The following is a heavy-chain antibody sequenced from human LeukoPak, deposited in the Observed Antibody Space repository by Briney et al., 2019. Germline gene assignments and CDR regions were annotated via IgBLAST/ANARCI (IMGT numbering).Heavy chain of an antibody. CDR1: GYTFTSYD. Sequence: ASVKVSCKASGYTFTSYDINRVRQATGQGLEWMGWIIPIFGTANYAQKFQGRVTITADESTSTAYMELSSLRSEDTAVYYCARGPSLDSSSEGGTGPHIFDYWGQGTLVTVSS. CDR2: IIPIFGTA. V-gene: IGHV1-69*13. D-gene: IGHD6-6*01. CDR3: ARGPSLDSSSEGGTGPHIFDY. J-gene: IGHJ4*02.